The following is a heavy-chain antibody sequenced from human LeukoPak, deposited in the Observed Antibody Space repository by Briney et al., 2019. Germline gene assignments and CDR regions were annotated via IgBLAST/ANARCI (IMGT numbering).Heavy chain of an antibody. J-gene: IGHJ6*04. CDR1: GFTVSSND. D-gene: IGHD3-10*02. CDR2: IYSGGST. Sequence: GVLRLSCAASGFTVSSNDMSWVRQAPGKGLECISVIYSGGSTDYADSVKGRLTISRDNSKNTLYLQMNSLRAEDTAVYYCAELGITMIGGVWGKGTTVTISS. CDR3: AELGITMIGGV. V-gene: IGHV3-53*01.